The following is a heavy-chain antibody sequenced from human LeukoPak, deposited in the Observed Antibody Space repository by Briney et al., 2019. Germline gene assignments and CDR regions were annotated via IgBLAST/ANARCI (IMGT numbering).Heavy chain of an antibody. CDR3: ATALLRIEGVY. V-gene: IGHV1-24*01. CDR1: GYTLTELS. CDR2: FDPEDGET. Sequence: ASVEVSCKVSGYTLTELSMHWVRQAPGKGLEWVGTFDPEDGETIYAQKFRGRVTMTEDTSTDTAYMELSSLRSEDTAVYYCATALLRIEGVYWGQGTLVTVSS. D-gene: IGHD2-15*01. J-gene: IGHJ4*02.